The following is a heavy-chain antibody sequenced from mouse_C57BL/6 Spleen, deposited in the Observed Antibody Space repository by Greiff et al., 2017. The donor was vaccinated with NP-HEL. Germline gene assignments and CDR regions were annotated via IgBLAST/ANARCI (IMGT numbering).Heavy chain of an antibody. CDR2: IYPGGGDT. CDR3: ARASNYWYFDV. D-gene: IGHD2-10*02. J-gene: IGHJ1*03. Sequence: VQLQQSGPELVKPGASVKISCKASGYAFSSSWMNWVKQRPGKGLEWIGRIYPGGGDTNYNGKFKGKATLTADKSSSTAYMQIRSLTSEDSAVYFRARASNYWYFDVWGTGTTVTVSS. V-gene: IGHV1-82*01. CDR1: GYAFSSSW.